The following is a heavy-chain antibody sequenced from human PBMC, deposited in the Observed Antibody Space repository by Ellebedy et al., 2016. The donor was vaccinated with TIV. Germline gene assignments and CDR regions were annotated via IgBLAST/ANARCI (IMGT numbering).Heavy chain of an antibody. Sequence: SETLSLXXTVSGGSINSYYWSWIRQPPGKGLEWVGHIYYTGSARYNSSLKSRLTMSVDTSKHQFSLKLSSVIAADTAVYYCARVGRVGGYYFDYWGQGTLVTVSS. J-gene: IGHJ4*02. CDR3: ARVGRVGGYYFDY. V-gene: IGHV4-59*01. CDR2: IYYTGSA. CDR1: GGSINSYY. D-gene: IGHD1-26*01.